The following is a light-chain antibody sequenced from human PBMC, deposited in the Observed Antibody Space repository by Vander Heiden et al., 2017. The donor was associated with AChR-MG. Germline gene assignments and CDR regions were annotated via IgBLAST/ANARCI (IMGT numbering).Light chain of an antibody. CDR2: LGS. J-gene: IGKJ2*01. CDR1: QSLLHSNGYNL. CDR3: MQALQTPYT. Sequence: VLTQSPLPLPATLGGPPSISCRSSQSLLHSNGYNLLDWYLQKPGQSPQLLIYLGSNRASGVPDRFSGSGSGTDFTLRISRVEAGDVGVYYCMQALQTPYTFGQGTKLEIE. V-gene: IGKV2-28*01.